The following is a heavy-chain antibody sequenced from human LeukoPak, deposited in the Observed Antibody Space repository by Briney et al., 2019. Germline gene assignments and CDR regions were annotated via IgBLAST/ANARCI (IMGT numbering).Heavy chain of an antibody. Sequence: GASVKVSCKASGYTFTGYYMHWVRQAAGQGLEWTGWINPNSGGTNYAQKFQGRVTMTRDTSISTAYMELSRLRSDDTAVYYCARASAGYSSSWYVGWGQGTLVTVSS. CDR3: ARASAGYSSSWYVG. CDR1: GYTFTGYY. D-gene: IGHD6-13*01. CDR2: INPNSGGT. V-gene: IGHV1-2*02. J-gene: IGHJ4*02.